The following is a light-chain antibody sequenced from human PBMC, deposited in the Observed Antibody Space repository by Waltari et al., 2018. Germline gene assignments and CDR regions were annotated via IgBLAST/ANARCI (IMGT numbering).Light chain of an antibody. V-gene: IGLV2-14*01. J-gene: IGLJ3*02. CDR1: SSDDGFYDF. CDR2: KVN. Sequence: QSALTQPASVSGSPGQSITISCTGTSSDDGFYDFVSCFQQHPGNAPKVMIYKVNNRPSGVSNRFSGSKSANTASLTISGLQAEDEADYYCSSYTRRSYWVFGGGTQLTVL. CDR3: SSYTRRSYWV.